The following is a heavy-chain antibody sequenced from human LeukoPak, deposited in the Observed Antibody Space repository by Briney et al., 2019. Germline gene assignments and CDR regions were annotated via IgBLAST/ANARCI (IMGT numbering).Heavy chain of an antibody. Sequence: SVKVSCKASGYTFTGYYMHWVRQAPGQGLEWMGWINPNSGGTNYAQKFQGWVTMTRDTSISTAYMELRRLRSDDTATYYCAKDHGFIGSNWFDPWGQGTLVTVSS. CDR1: GYTFTGYY. CDR3: AKDHGFIGSNWFDP. V-gene: IGHV1-2*04. CDR2: INPNSGGT. J-gene: IGHJ5*02. D-gene: IGHD3-10*01.